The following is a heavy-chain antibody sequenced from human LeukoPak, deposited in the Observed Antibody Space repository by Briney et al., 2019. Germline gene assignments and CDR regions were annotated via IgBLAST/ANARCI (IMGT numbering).Heavy chain of an antibody. CDR3: AKILLGGYFDY. V-gene: IGHV3-23*01. CDR1: GFTFRSYA. D-gene: IGHD2-15*01. J-gene: IGHJ4*02. CDR2: ISGSGGST. Sequence: PGGSLRLSCAASGFTFRSYAMRWVRQAPGRGLEWVSAISGSGGSTYYADSVKGRFTISRDNSKNTLYLQMNSLRAEDTAVYYCAKILLGGYFDYWGQGTLVTVSS.